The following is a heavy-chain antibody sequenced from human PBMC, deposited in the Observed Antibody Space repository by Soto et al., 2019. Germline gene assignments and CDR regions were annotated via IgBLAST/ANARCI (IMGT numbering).Heavy chain of an antibody. D-gene: IGHD5-12*01. J-gene: IGHJ4*02. CDR1: GFNFRSYA. V-gene: IGHV3-23*01. CDR2: ISGDGGNK. Sequence: AGGSQRLSSAASGFNFRSYAMSWVRQAPGKGLEWVAVISGDGGNKYYADSVKGRFTISRDNSKNTLYLQMNSLRAEDTAVYYCAKDLFRGGYYFDYWGQGTLVTVSS. CDR3: AKDLFRGGYYFDY.